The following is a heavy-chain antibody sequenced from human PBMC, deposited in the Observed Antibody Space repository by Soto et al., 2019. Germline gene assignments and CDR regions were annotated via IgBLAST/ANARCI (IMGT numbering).Heavy chain of an antibody. V-gene: IGHV4-59*12. CDR3: ARAGYCSSTTCYSAIHFDY. Sequence: PSETLSLTCTVSGGSISSYYWSWIRQPPGKGLEWIGYIYYSGSTNYNPSLKSRVTISVDTSKNQFSLKLSSVTPADTAVYYCARAGYCSSTTCYSAIHFDYWGQGALVTVSS. CDR2: IYYSGST. D-gene: IGHD2-2*01. J-gene: IGHJ4*02. CDR1: GGSISSYY.